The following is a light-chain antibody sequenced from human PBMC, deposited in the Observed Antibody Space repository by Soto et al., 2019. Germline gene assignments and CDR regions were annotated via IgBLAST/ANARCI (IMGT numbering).Light chain of an antibody. Sequence: EVVMTQSPATLSVFPGVRVTLSCRASQSVSTSLAWYQHKPGQAPRLLIYSASTRATGIPARFSGSGSGTEFTLTISSVEAEDFAVYYCQQYIHGYTFGQGTELEIK. CDR1: QSVSTS. CDR2: SAS. J-gene: IGKJ2*01. CDR3: QQYIHGYT. V-gene: IGKV3-15*01.